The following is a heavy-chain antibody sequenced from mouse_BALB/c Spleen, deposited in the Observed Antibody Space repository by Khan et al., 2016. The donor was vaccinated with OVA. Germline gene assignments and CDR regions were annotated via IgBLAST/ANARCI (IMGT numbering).Heavy chain of an antibody. CDR1: GFSLTTYG. D-gene: IGHD2-10*01. Sequence: QVQLKQSGPGLAAPSQSLSITRTISGFSLTTYGVHWVRQPPGKGLEWLVVIWSDGTTNYNSALKSRLTITKDNSQRQVFLKMNSLQTDDTAIYFCARQPYYHYNIMDYWGQGTSVTVSS. CDR3: ARQPYYHYNIMDY. CDR2: IWSDGTT. J-gene: IGHJ4*01. V-gene: IGHV2-6-1*01.